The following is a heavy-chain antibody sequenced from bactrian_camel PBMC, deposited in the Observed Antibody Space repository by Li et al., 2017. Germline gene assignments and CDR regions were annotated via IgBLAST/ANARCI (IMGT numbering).Heavy chain of an antibody. CDR3: TKDLSYGTREWTRST. V-gene: IGHV3S1*01. CDR2: IVTGDGIT. D-gene: IGHD3*01. Sequence: HVQLVESGGGSVQAGGSLRLSCAASGYTYNRNCMAWFRQAPGKEREGVAIIVTGDGITNYADSVKGRFTISQDNAKNTLLLQMTNLRIDDTAMYYCTKDLSYGTREWTRSTRGLGTQVTVS. CDR1: GYTYNRNC. J-gene: IGHJ4*01.